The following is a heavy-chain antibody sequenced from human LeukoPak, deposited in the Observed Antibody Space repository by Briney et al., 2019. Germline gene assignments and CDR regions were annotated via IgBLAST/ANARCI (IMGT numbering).Heavy chain of an antibody. V-gene: IGHV3-30-3*01. CDR2: ISYDGSNK. J-gene: IGHJ4*02. Sequence: GGSLRLSCAASGFTFSSYAMHWVRQAPGKGLEWVAVISYDGSNKYYADSVKGRFTISRDNSKNTLYLQMSSLRAEDTAVYYCAKAAEMWLSIDYWGQGTLVTVSS. D-gene: IGHD3-22*01. CDR3: AKAAEMWLSIDY. CDR1: GFTFSSYA.